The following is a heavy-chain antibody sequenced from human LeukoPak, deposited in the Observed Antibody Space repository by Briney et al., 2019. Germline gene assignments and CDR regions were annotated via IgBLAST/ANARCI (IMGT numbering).Heavy chain of an antibody. CDR2: ISGSGGST. D-gene: IGHD3-9*01. J-gene: IGHJ4*02. V-gene: IGHV3-23*01. CDR3: AKFGYSDWLSHFDY. Sequence: PGGSLRLSCAACGFTFSSYAMSGVRQAPGKGLEWFSGISGSGGSTNYADSVKGRFTISRDNSKNTLYLQMNSLRAEHTAVYYCAKFGYSDWLSHFDYWGQGTLVTGSS. CDR1: GFTFSSYA.